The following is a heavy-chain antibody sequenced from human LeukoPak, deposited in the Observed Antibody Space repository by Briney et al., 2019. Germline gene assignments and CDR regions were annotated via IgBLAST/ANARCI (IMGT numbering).Heavy chain of an antibody. CDR3: ARDYDSSGRPDY. D-gene: IGHD3-22*01. Sequence: ASVKVSCKASGYTFTSCGINWVRQAPGQGLEWMGWISVYNGNTNYAQKLQGRVTMTTDTSTSTAYMELRSLRSDDTAVYYCARDYDSSGRPDYWGQGTLVTVSS. J-gene: IGHJ4*02. CDR1: GYTFTSCG. V-gene: IGHV1-18*01. CDR2: ISVYNGNT.